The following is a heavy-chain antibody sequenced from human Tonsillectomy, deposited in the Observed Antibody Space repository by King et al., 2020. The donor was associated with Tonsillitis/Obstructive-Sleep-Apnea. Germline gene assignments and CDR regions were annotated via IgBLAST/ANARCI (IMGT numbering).Heavy chain of an antibody. Sequence: VQLVESGAEVKKPGESLKISCKGSGYSFTSYWIGWVRQMPGKGLEWMGIIYPGDSDTRYSPSFQGQVTISADKSISTAYLQWSSLKASDTAMYYCARSVPKDFYYYDSSGYYYGDYWGQGTLVTVSS. V-gene: IGHV5-51*01. CDR2: IYPGDSDT. CDR3: ARSVPKDFYYYDSSGYYYGDY. CDR1: GYSFTSYW. J-gene: IGHJ4*02. D-gene: IGHD3-22*01.